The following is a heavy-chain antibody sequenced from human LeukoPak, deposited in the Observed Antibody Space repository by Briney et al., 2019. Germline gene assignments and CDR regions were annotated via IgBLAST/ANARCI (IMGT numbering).Heavy chain of an antibody. Sequence: GGSLRLSCAASGFTFTTYTMNWVRQAPGKGLECVSSISSSSSYINYADSVKGWFTISRDDSKNTLSLQMNSLRAEDTAIYYCAKGYDTSGYDYWGQGTLVTVSS. D-gene: IGHD3-22*01. CDR2: ISSSSSYI. CDR3: AKGYDTSGYDY. V-gene: IGHV3-21*04. J-gene: IGHJ4*02. CDR1: GFTFTTYT.